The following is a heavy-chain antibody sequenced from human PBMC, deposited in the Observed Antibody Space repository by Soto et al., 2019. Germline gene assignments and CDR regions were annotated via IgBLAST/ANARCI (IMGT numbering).Heavy chain of an antibody. CDR1: GFTFDDYA. CDR3: AKEGGGRYYYYGMDV. V-gene: IGHV3-9*01. CDR2: ISWNSGSI. Sequence: GGSLRLSCAASGFTFDDYAMHWVRQAPGKGLEWVSGISWNSGSIGYADSVKGRFTISRDNAKNSLYLQMNSLRAEDTALYYCAKEGGGRYYYYGMDVWGQGTTVTVSS. D-gene: IGHD1-26*01. J-gene: IGHJ6*02.